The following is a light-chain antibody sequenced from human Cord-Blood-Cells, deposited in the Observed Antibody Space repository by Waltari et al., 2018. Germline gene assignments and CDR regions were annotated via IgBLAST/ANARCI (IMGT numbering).Light chain of an antibody. CDR1: KLGDKY. CDR2: QDS. CDR3: QAWDSSTVV. V-gene: IGLV3-1*01. Sequence: SYELTQPPSVSVSPGQTASITCSGDKLGDKYACWYQQKPGQSPVLVIYQDSKRPSGILERFSGSNSGNTATLTIGGTQAMDEADYYCQAWDSSTVVFGGGTNLTVL. J-gene: IGLJ2*01.